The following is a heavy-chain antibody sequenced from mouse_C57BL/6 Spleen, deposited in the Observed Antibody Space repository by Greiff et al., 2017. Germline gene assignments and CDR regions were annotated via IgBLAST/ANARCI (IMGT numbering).Heavy chain of an antibody. J-gene: IGHJ4*01. D-gene: IGHD2-4*01. V-gene: IGHV5-15*01. Sequence: EVMLVESGGGLVQPGGSLKLSCAASGFTFSDYGMAWVRQAPRKGPEWVAFISNLAYSIYYADTVTGRFTIARENAKNTLYLEMSSLRSEDTAMYYCARGGLRQNYAMDYWGQGTSVTVSS. CDR2: ISNLAYSI. CDR1: GFTFSDYG. CDR3: ARGGLRQNYAMDY.